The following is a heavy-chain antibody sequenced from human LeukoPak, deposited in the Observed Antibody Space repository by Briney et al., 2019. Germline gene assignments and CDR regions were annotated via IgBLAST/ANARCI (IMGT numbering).Heavy chain of an antibody. CDR1: GYTLTELS. V-gene: IGHV1-24*01. CDR3: ARGLKWLELSF. D-gene: IGHD6-19*01. J-gene: IGHJ4*02. CDR2: FDPEDGET. Sequence: ASVKVSCKVSGYTLTELSMHWVRQAPGKGLEWMGGFDPEDGETIYAQKFQGRVTITRNTSISTAYMELSSLRSEDTAVYYCARGLKWLELSFWGQGTLVTVSS.